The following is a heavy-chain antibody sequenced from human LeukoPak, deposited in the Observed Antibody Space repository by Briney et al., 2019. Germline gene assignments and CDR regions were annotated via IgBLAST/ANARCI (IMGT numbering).Heavy chain of an antibody. J-gene: IGHJ6*03. CDR2: IIPIFGTA. Sequence: SVKVSCKASGGTFSSYAISWVRQAPGQGLEWMGGIIPIFGTANYAQKFQGRVTITTDESTCTAYMELSSLRSEDTAVYYCARGRYYYGSGSYYYYYMDVWGKGTTVTVSS. CDR1: GGTFSSYA. V-gene: IGHV1-69*05. CDR3: ARGRYYYGSGSYYYYYMDV. D-gene: IGHD3-10*01.